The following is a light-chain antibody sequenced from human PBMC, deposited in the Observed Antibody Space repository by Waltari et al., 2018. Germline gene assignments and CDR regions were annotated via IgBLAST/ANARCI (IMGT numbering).Light chain of an antibody. V-gene: IGKV3-15*01. CDR2: GAS. CDR1: QSVSSN. Sequence: EIVMTQSPATLSVSPGERATLSCRASQSVSSNLAWYQQKPGQAPRLLIYGASTRATGIPARFSGSGSGTEFTLTISSLQSEDFAVYYCQQYNNWPLKFGQGTKVEIK. CDR3: QQYNNWPLK. J-gene: IGKJ1*01.